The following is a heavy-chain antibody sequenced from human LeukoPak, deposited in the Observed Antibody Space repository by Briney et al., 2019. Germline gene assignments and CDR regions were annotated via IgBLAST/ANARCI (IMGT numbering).Heavy chain of an antibody. CDR2: IYTSGYT. J-gene: IGHJ4*02. CDR3: ARNHIVTGTYFDS. V-gene: IGHV4-4*07. Sequence: PSETLSLTCTVSGDSISSYYWNWIRQPAGKGLEWIGRIYTSGYTEYNTSLPTRDTISVDTSRNEFSLKVCTVTPADTAVYFCARNHIVTGTYFDSWGQGILVTVSS. CDR1: GDSISSYY. D-gene: IGHD3-10*01.